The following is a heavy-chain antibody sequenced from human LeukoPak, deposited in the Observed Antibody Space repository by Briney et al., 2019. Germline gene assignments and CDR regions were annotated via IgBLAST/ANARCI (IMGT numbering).Heavy chain of an antibody. Sequence: PGRSLRLSCAASGFTFDDYAMHWVRQAPGKGLEWVSGISWNSGSIGYADSVKGRLTISRDNAKNSLYLQMNSLRAEDTALYYCAKGPPHGIAVAGVFDYWGQGTLVTVSS. J-gene: IGHJ4*02. V-gene: IGHV3-9*01. D-gene: IGHD6-19*01. CDR2: ISWNSGSI. CDR1: GFTFDDYA. CDR3: AKGPPHGIAVAGVFDY.